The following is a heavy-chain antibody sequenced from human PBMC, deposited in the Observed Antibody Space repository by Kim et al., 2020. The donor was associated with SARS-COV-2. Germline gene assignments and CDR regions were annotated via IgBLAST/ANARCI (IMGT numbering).Heavy chain of an antibody. D-gene: IGHD5-18*01. CDR3: AALPRDTAMVTVAFDI. Sequence: GKVRFTIPRDNTKNSQYLQMNSLRAEDTAVYYCAALPRDTAMVTVAFDIWGQGTMVTVSS. J-gene: IGHJ3*02. V-gene: IGHV3-21*01.